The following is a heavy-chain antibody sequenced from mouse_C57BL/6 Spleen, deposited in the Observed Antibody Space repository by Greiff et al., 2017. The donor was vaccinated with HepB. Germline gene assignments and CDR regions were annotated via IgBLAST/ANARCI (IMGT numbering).Heavy chain of an antibody. CDR3: SRLGGPGGFAY. CDR2: IDPSDSET. J-gene: IGHJ3*01. V-gene: IGHV1-52*01. Sequence: QVQLQQPGAELVRPGSSVKLSCKASGYTFTSYWMHWVKQRPIQGLEWIGNIDPSDSETHYNQKFKDKATLTVDKSSSTAYMQLSSLTSEDSAVDYWSRLGGPGGFAYWGQGTLVTVSA. CDR1: GYTFTSYW.